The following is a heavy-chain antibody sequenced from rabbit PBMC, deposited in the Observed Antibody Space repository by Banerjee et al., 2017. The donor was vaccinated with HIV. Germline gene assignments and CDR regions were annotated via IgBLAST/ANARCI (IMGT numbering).Heavy chain of an antibody. CDR2: IGGGSSGIT. CDR3: ATYGSISGDFNL. Sequence: QSLEESGGGLVKPEGSLTLTCTASGFSFSSTYYMCWVRQAPGKGLEWIGCIGGGSSGITYYASWAKGRFTISKTSSTTVTLQMTSLTAADTATYFCATYGSISGDFNLWGPGTLVTVS. D-gene: IGHD1-1*01. CDR1: GFSFSSTYY. V-gene: IGHV1S40*01. J-gene: IGHJ4*01.